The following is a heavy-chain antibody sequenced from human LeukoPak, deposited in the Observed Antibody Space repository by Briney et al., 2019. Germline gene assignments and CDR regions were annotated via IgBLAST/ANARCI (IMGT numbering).Heavy chain of an antibody. D-gene: IGHD5-24*01. CDR1: GGSISSGGHY. V-gene: IGHV4-31*03. J-gene: IGHJ3*02. CDR2: IYYSGST. CDR3: ARDTNKLPLRAFDI. Sequence: PSETLPLTCTVSGGSISSGGHYWSWIRQHPGKGLEWIGYIYYSGSTYYNPSLKSRVTISVDTSKNQFSLKLSSVTAADTAVYYCARDTNKLPLRAFDIWGQGTMVTVSS.